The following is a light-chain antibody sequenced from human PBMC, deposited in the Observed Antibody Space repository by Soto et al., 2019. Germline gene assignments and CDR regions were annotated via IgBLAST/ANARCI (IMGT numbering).Light chain of an antibody. V-gene: IGKV3-20*01. Sequence: ELVLTQSPGTLSLSPGERATLSCRASQSVSSSYLAWYQQKPGQAPRLLIYGASTRATGIPDRFSGTGSGTDFTLTISRLEPEDFAVYYCQQYSSSPSITFGQGTRLEI. CDR2: GAS. J-gene: IGKJ5*01. CDR3: QQYSSSPSIT. CDR1: QSVSSSY.